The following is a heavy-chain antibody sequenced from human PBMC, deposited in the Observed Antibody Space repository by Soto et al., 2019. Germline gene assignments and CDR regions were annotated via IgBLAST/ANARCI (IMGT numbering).Heavy chain of an antibody. V-gene: IGHV3-7*04. Sequence: EMPLVESGGGLVQPGGSLRLSCVASGFTFSSWWMTWVRQAPGKGLEWVAHIIQDGSEKYYVDSVKGRFTISRDNAKDSLYLQMNSLRVEDTAVYYCARGHYGLDVWGRGTTVTVSS. J-gene: IGHJ6*02. CDR2: IIQDGSEK. CDR3: ARGHYGLDV. CDR1: GFTFSSWW.